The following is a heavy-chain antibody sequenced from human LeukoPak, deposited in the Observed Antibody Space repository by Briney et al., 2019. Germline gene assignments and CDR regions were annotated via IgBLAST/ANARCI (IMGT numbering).Heavy chain of an antibody. J-gene: IGHJ4*02. CDR1: GYRFTTYW. CDR3: ARHRCATSCQATNFDY. V-gene: IGHV5-51*01. D-gene: IGHD2-2*01. Sequence: GESLKISCKASGYRFTTYWIGWVRQMPGKGLEWMGIIYPGDSDTTYSPSSQGQVTISDDKSISTAYLQWSSLKASDTAMYYCARHRCATSCQATNFDYWGQRTLVTVSS. CDR2: IYPGDSDT.